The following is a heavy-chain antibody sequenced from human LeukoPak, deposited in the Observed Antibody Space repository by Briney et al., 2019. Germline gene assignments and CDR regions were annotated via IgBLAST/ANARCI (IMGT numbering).Heavy chain of an antibody. Sequence: PGESLKISCKGSGYSFTNYWIGWVRQMPGKGLEWMGIIYPDDSDTKYSPSFQGQVTISADKSISTAYLQWSSLKASDTAIYYCARNQGLAYCSSTSCSENAFDIWGQGTMVTVSS. CDR2: IYPDDSDT. CDR1: GYSFTNYW. CDR3: ARNQGLAYCSSTSCSENAFDI. J-gene: IGHJ3*02. V-gene: IGHV5-51*01. D-gene: IGHD2-2*01.